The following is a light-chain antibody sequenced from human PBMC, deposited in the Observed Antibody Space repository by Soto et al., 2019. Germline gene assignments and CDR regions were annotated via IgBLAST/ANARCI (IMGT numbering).Light chain of an antibody. J-gene: IGKJ4*01. CDR2: GTS. CDR1: QSVGSK. CDR3: QQYNNWPLT. Sequence: EIVMTQSPATLSVSPGDRATLSCRASQSVGSKLAWYQQKPGQAPRLLIYGTSTRATGIPARFSGSGSGTDFTLTINSLQSEDFALYYCQQYNNWPLTFGGGTQVEIK. V-gene: IGKV3-15*01.